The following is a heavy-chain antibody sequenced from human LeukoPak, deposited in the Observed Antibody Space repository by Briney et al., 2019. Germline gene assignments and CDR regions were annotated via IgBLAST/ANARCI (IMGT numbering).Heavy chain of an antibody. CDR2: FDPEDGET. D-gene: IGHD3-22*01. Sequence: ASVKVSCKASGYTFTGYYMHWVRQAPGKGLEWMGGFDPEDGETIYAQKFQGRVTMTEDTSTDTAYMELSSLRSEDTAVYYCATGYYYDSSGYLVYWGQGTLVTVSS. V-gene: IGHV1-24*01. CDR1: GYTFTGYY. J-gene: IGHJ4*02. CDR3: ATGYYYDSSGYLVY.